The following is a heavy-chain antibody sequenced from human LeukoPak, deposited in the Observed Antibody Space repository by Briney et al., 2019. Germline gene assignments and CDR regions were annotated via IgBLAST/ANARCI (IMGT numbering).Heavy chain of an antibody. Sequence: PGGSLRLSCAASWFTVSSNYMTWVRQAPGKGLEWVSLIYSAGGTYYTDSVKGRFTISRHSSKNTLYLQMNSLRGEDTAVYYCARFLGRITISGVVPYGMDVWGQGTTVTVSS. J-gene: IGHJ6*02. CDR1: WFTVSSNY. V-gene: IGHV3-53*04. CDR3: ARFLGRITISGVVPYGMDV. CDR2: IYSAGGT. D-gene: IGHD3-3*01.